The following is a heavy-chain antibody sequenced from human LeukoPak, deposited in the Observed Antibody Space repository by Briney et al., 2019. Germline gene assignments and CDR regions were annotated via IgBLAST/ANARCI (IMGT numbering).Heavy chain of an antibody. Sequence: GESLKISCKGSGSRFTSYWIGWVRPMPGKGLEWMGIIYPGDSDTSFSPSFQGQVTISADKSISTAYLQWSSLKASDTAMYYCARFVDIVATMDYWGQGTLVTVSS. D-gene: IGHD5-12*01. CDR3: ARFVDIVATMDY. J-gene: IGHJ4*02. V-gene: IGHV5-51*01. CDR2: IYPGDSDT. CDR1: GSRFTSYW.